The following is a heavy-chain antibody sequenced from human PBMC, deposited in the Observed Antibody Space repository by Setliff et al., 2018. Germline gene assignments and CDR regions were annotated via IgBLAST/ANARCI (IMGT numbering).Heavy chain of an antibody. CDR3: ARGRRDGYKAGFDP. V-gene: IGHV5-51*01. D-gene: IGHD5-12*01. CDR2: IYPRDSDT. J-gene: IGHJ5*02. Sequence: GESLKISCKGSGYSFTSYWIGWVRQMPGKGLELMGIIYPRDSDTRYSPSFQGQVTISADKSITTAYLQWSRLKVSDSGIYYCARGRRDGYKAGFDPWGQGTLVTVSS. CDR1: GYSFTSYW.